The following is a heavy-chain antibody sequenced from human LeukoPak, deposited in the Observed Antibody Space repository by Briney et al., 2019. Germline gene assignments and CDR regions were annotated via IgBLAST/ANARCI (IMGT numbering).Heavy chain of an antibody. CDR1: GFTFSDSS. CDR2: IKQGEGEK. J-gene: IGHJ4*02. D-gene: IGHD3-3*01. Sequence: GGSLRLSCVASGFTFSDSSMSWVRQAPGKGLEWLANIKQGEGEKFYLESVMGRFIISRDNGNNSLFLQLTSLRVEDTAVYYCARGGLFGTLDYWGQGARVTVS. CDR3: ARGGLFGTLDY. V-gene: IGHV3-7*01.